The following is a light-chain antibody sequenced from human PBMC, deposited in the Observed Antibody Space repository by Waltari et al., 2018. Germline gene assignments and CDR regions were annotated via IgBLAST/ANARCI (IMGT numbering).Light chain of an antibody. CDR2: YDT. CDR1: NSENKS. V-gene: IGLV3-21*04. J-gene: IGLJ3*02. Sequence: YVLTQPPSVSVAPGKTAPLTCGGENSENKSVNWYQQKPGQAPVLVLFYDTDRPSGIPDRFSGSNSGNTATLTISWVEAGDEADYHCQVWDDTTNSGVFGGGTRLTVL. CDR3: QVWDDTTNSGV.